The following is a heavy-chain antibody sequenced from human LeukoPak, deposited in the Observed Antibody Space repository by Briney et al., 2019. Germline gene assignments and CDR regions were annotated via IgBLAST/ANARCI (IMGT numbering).Heavy chain of an antibody. CDR2: IRYDGSNK. Sequence: PGGSLRLSCAASGFTFSSYGMHWVRQAPGKGLEWVAFIRYDGSNKYYADSVKGRFTISRDNSKNTLYLQMNNLRVEDTAVYYCARDRFCTTDRCSDYWGQGTLVTVSS. CDR1: GFTFSSYG. J-gene: IGHJ4*02. CDR3: ARDRFCTTDRCSDY. V-gene: IGHV3-30*02. D-gene: IGHD2-8*01.